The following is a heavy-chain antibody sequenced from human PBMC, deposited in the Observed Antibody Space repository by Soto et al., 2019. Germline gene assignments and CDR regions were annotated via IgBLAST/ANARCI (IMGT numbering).Heavy chain of an antibody. D-gene: IGHD6-19*01. CDR1: GFAFTNSA. V-gene: IGHV1-58*01. CDR3: AADVIAVAGDFDY. CDR2: IAVGSGNT. Sequence: GASVKVSCKASGFAFTNSAVQWVRQARGQGLEWIGWIAVGSGNTNLARNFQEGVTITRDMSTGTAYMQLSDLRAEDTAVYYCAADVIAVAGDFDYWGQGTLVTVSS. J-gene: IGHJ4*02.